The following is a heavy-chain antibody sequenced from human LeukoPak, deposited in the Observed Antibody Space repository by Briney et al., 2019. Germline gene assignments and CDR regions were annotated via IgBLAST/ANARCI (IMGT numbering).Heavy chain of an antibody. CDR3: TRDYGARDD. V-gene: IGHV3-21*01. CDR1: GFTFKPTF. Sequence: GGSLRLSCAVSGFTFKPTFMNWVRQAPGKGLEWVSSISSSGSYIHYADSVKGRFTVSRDNDNDTLYLHMTGLSAEDSATYYCTRDYGARDDWGQGTLVTVSS. D-gene: IGHD4-17*01. J-gene: IGHJ4*02. CDR2: ISSSGSYI.